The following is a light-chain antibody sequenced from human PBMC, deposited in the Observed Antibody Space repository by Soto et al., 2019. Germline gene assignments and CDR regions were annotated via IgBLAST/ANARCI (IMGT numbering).Light chain of an antibody. CDR1: SIDVGAYNY. J-gene: IGLJ1*01. Sequence: QSELSQPASAARSPGQSMTVSCTGTSIDVGAYNYVSWYQQHPGTAPKLMIYDVSNRPSGVSNRFSGSKSGNTASLTISGLQAEDEADYYCTSYTSSRTYVFGTGTKVTVL. CDR2: DVS. CDR3: TSYTSSRTYV. V-gene: IGLV2-14*03.